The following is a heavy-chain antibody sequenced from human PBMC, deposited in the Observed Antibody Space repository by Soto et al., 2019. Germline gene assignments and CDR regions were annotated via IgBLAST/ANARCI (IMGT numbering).Heavy chain of an antibody. CDR3: ARTSGSGIYPDY. J-gene: IGHJ4*02. Sequence: QVQLVESGGGVVQPGRSLRLSCAASGFTFSSYAMHWVRQAPGKGLEWVAVISYDGSNKYYADSVKGRFTISRDNSKNTLYLQMNSLRAEDTAVYYCARTSGSGIYPDYWGQGTLVTVSS. V-gene: IGHV3-30-3*01. D-gene: IGHD1-26*01. CDR2: ISYDGSNK. CDR1: GFTFSSYA.